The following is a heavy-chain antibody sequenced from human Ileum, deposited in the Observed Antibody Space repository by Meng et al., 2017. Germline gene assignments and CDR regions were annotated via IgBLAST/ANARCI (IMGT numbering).Heavy chain of an antibody. CDR1: GFTFNDAW. CDR2: FKSYTYGGTT. CDR3: VTDVPGGTYPFDY. J-gene: IGHJ4*02. V-gene: IGHV3-15*01. D-gene: IGHD1-26*01. Sequence: EVRVVGFGGGFVKPGGSLRLSCEASGFTFNDAWMTWVRQAPGKGLEWVGLFKSYTYGGTTDYAAPVKGRFTISTDPSEKTLYLQMNSLKTEDTAVYYCVTDVPGGTYPFDYWGQGTLVTVSS.